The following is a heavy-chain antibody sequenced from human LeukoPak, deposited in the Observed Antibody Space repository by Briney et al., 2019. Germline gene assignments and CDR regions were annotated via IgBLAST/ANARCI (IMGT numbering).Heavy chain of an antibody. V-gene: IGHV3-23*01. CDR1: GFTFSSYA. D-gene: IGHD6-19*01. J-gene: IGHJ4*02. CDR3: ATLRGGLAVAGTPYYFDY. Sequence: GGSLRLSCAASGFTFSSYAMSWVRQAPGKGLEWVSAISGSGGSTYYADSVKGRFTISRDNSKKTLYLQMNSLRAEDTAVYYCATLRGGLAVAGTPYYFDYWGQGTLVTVSS. CDR2: ISGSGGST.